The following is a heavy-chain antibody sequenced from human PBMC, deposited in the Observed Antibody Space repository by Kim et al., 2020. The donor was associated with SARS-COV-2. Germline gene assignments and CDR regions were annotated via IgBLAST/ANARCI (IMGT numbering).Heavy chain of an antibody. J-gene: IGHJ6*02. CDR2: ISGSGGST. D-gene: IGHD6-19*01. CDR3: AKDLKQWLIYLWDV. V-gene: IGHV3-23*01. CDR1: GFTFSSYA. Sequence: GGSLRLSCAASGFTFSSYAMSWVRQAPGKGLEWVSAISGSGGSTYYADSVKGRFTISRDNSKNTLYLQMNSLRAEDTAVYYCAKDLKQWLIYLWDVWGQGTTVTVSS.